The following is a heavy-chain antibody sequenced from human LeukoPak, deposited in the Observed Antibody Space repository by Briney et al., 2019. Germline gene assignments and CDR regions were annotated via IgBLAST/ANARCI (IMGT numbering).Heavy chain of an antibody. D-gene: IGHD5-12*01. Sequence: GGSLRLSCAASGFTFSDYYMSWIRQAPGKGLEWISYITSISSFTTSTDSVKGRFTVSRDNAKNLLYLQMNSLRAEDTAVYYCARGMMGGYDLDFAYWGQGTLVTVSS. CDR3: ARGMMGGYDLDFAY. CDR1: GFTFSDYY. V-gene: IGHV3-11*05. J-gene: IGHJ4*02. CDR2: ITSISSFT.